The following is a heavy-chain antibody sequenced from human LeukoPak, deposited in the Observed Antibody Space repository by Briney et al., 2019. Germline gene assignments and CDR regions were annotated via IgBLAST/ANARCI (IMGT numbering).Heavy chain of an antibody. CDR1: GFTFSSYG. J-gene: IGHJ4*02. CDR3: AKVSRLYSSGSVDY. D-gene: IGHD6-19*01. V-gene: IGHV3-30*18. CDR2: ISYDGSNK. Sequence: GGSLRLSCAASGFTFSSYGMHWVRQAPGKGLEWVAVISYDGSNKYYADSVKGRFTISRDNSKNTLYLQMNSLRAEDTAVYYCAKVSRLYSSGSVDYWGQGTLVTVSS.